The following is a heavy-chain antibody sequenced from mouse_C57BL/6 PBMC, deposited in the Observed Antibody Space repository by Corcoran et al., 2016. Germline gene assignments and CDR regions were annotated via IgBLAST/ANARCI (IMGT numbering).Heavy chain of an antibody. D-gene: IGHD1-2*01. J-gene: IGHJ1*03. Sequence: EVQLQQSGPELVKPGASVKISCKASGYTFTDYYMNWVKQSHGKSLEWIGDINPNNGGTSYNQKFKGKATLTVDKSSSTAYMELRSLTSEDSAVYYCARSTALSVWGTGTTVTVSS. CDR2: INPNNGGT. CDR3: ARSTALSV. CDR1: GYTFTDYY. V-gene: IGHV1-26*01.